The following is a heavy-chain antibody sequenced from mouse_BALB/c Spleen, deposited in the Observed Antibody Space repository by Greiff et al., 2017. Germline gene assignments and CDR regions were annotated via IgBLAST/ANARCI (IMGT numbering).Heavy chain of an antibody. CDR1: GFTFSSYA. Sequence: EVQRVESGGGLVKPGGSLKLSCAASGFTFSSYAMSWVRQTPEKRLEWVATISSGGSYTYYPDSVKGRFTISRDNAKNTLYLQMSSLRSEDTAMYYCARHVTGYAMDYWGQGTSVTVSS. D-gene: IGHD2-12*01. J-gene: IGHJ4*01. CDR3: ARHVTGYAMDY. CDR2: ISSGGSYT. V-gene: IGHV5-9-3*01.